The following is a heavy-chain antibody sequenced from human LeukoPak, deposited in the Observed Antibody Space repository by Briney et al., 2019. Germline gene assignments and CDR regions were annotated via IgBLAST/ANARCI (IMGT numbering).Heavy chain of an antibody. V-gene: IGHV3-30*02. CDR2: IRYDGSNK. CDR1: GFTFSSYG. Sequence: PGGSLRLSCAASGFTFSSYGMHWVRQAPGKGLEWVAFIRYDGSNKYYADSVKGRLTISRDNSKNTLYLQMNSLRAEDTAVYYCAKDRDYGDYDPFDYWGQGTLVTVSS. CDR3: AKDRDYGDYDPFDY. J-gene: IGHJ4*02. D-gene: IGHD4-17*01.